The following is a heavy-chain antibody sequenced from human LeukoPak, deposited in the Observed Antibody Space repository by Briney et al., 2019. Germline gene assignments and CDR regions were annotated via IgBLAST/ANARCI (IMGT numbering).Heavy chain of an antibody. Sequence: PGGSLRLSCAASADSFSDQYMDWVRQAPGKGLEWVGRIKNKADSYTTRYAASVQGRFTISRDDLKTSLYLEMNSLRTEDTAVYYCADLGTPYWGQGTLVTVSS. CDR1: ADSFSDQY. J-gene: IGHJ4*02. V-gene: IGHV3-72*01. CDR2: IKNKADSYTT. CDR3: ADLGTPY.